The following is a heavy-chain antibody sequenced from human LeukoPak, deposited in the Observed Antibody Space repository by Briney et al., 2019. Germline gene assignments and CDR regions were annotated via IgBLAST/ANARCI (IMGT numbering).Heavy chain of an antibody. CDR3: ARTGDGYNYYNYYYMDV. D-gene: IGHD5-24*01. J-gene: IGHJ6*03. CDR2: INHSGST. CDR1: GGSFSGYY. V-gene: IGHV4-34*01. Sequence: SETLSLTCAVYGGSFSGYYWSWIRQPPGKGLEWIGEINHSGSTNYNPSLKSRVTISVDTSKDQFSLKLSSVTAADTAVYYCARTGDGYNYYNYYYMDVWGKGTTVTVTS.